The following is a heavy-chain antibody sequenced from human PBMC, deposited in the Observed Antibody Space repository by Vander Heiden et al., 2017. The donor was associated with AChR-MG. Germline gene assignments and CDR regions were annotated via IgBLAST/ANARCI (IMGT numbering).Heavy chain of an antibody. CDR1: GYTFTSYD. Sequence: QVQLVQSGAEVKKPGASVKVSCKASGYTFTSYDINWVRQATGQGLEWMGWMNPNSGNTGYAQKFQGRVTMTRNTSISTAYMELSSLRSEDTAVYYCARVSSTSCYTCVSDYYYGMDVWGQGTTVTVSS. V-gene: IGHV1-8*01. J-gene: IGHJ6*02. CDR2: MNPNSGNT. D-gene: IGHD2-2*02. CDR3: ARVSSTSCYTCVSDYYYGMDV.